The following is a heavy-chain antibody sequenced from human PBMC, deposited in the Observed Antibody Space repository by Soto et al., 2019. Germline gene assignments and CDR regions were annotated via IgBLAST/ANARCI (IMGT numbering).Heavy chain of an antibody. Sequence: QVQLVXSGAXVXKPXXXVXVSCKASGYTFTNYDINWVRQTTGQGLEWMGWMSPKSGNTGYAQQFQGRVTMTRDTSISTAYMELSSLRSEDTAVYFCTRGPPNWGFDYWGQGILVTVSS. CDR3: TRGPPNWGFDY. CDR2: MSPKSGNT. J-gene: IGHJ4*02. V-gene: IGHV1-8*01. D-gene: IGHD7-27*01. CDR1: GYTFTNYD.